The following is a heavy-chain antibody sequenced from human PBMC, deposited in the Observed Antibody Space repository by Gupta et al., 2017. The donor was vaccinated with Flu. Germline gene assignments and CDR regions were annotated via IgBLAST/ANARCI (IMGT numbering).Heavy chain of an antibody. J-gene: IGHJ4*02. Sequence: DVQLVESGGGLVQPGGSLRLSCEASGFTFSNYLMHWVRQSPGKGLEWVTRILSDGSKTDYADSVQGRFSMSRDNVNNMLFLQMTSLGPDDTAVYYCVREPLEPLAGAFDYWGQGALVTVSS. D-gene: IGHD6-19*01. CDR2: ILSDGSKT. CDR1: GFTFSNYL. V-gene: IGHV3-74*01. CDR3: VREPLEPLAGAFDY.